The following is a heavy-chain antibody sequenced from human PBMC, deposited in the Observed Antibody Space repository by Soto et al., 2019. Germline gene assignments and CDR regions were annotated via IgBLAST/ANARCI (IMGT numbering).Heavy chain of an antibody. D-gene: IGHD3-10*01. V-gene: IGHV1-46*01. Sequence: QVQLVQSGAEVKKPGASVKVSCKASGYTFTNYHIHWVRQAPGQGLEWIGKINPGGGSTSYAQKYPGSDTVTRDTSTGTDYVVLGSLRSVDTLVHFGFRSVSFSLSDYWG. J-gene: IGHJ4*01. CDR1: GYTFTNYH. CDR3: FRSVSFSLSDY. CDR2: INPGGGST.